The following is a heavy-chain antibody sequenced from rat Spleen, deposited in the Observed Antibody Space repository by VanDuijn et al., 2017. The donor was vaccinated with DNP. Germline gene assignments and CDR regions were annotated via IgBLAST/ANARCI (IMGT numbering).Heavy chain of an antibody. CDR2: IWGDGST. D-gene: IGHD1-10*01. V-gene: IGHV2-77*01. Sequence: QVQMKETGPGLVQTTQTLSVTCTVSGFSLTSYGVHWVRQAPGKGLEWMGIIWGDGSTDYNSALKSRLSISRDTSKSQVFLTMNSLQTDATAVYYCYNNYFDYWGQGVMVTVSS. J-gene: IGHJ2*01. CDR1: GFSLTSYG. CDR3: YNNYFDY.